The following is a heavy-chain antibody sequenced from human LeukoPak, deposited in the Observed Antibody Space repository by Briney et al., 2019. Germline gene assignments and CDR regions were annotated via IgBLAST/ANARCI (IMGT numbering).Heavy chain of an antibody. CDR1: GFTFDDYA. CDR2: ISWNSGSI. V-gene: IGHV3-9*01. CDR3: AKGGDFWSGYYFYFDY. D-gene: IGHD3-3*01. J-gene: IGHJ4*02. Sequence: GGSLRLSCAASGFTFDDYAMPWVRQAPGKGLEWVSGISWNSGSIGYADSVKGRFTISRDNAKNSLYLQMNSLRAEDTALYYCAKGGDFWSGYYFYFDYWGQGTLVTVSS.